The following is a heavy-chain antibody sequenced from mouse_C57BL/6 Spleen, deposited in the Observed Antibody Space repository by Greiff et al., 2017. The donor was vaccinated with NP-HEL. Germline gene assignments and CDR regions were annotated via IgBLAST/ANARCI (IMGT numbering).Heavy chain of an antibody. Sequence: EVQLQQSGPELVKPGASVKISCKASGYSFTDYNMNWVKQSNGKSLEWIGVINPNYGTTSYNQKFKGKATLTVDQSSSTAYMQLNSLTSEDSAVYYWAMKDDYDVYFDVWGTGTTVTVSS. CDR3: AMKDDYDVYFDV. CDR2: INPNYGTT. D-gene: IGHD2-4*01. V-gene: IGHV1-39*01. CDR1: GYSFTDYN. J-gene: IGHJ1*03.